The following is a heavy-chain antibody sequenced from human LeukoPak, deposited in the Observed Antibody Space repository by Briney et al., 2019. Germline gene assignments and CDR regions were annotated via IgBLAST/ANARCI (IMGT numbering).Heavy chain of an antibody. CDR3: ARDLGGIVVVPAAMRFDP. Sequence: GASVKVSCKASGYTFTSYGISWVRQAPGQGLEWMGWISAYNGNTNYAQKLQGRVTMTTDTSTSTAYMELRSLRSDDTAVYYCARDLGGIVVVPAAMRFDPWGQGTLVTVSS. V-gene: IGHV1-18*01. CDR1: GYTFTSYG. J-gene: IGHJ5*02. CDR2: ISAYNGNT. D-gene: IGHD2-2*01.